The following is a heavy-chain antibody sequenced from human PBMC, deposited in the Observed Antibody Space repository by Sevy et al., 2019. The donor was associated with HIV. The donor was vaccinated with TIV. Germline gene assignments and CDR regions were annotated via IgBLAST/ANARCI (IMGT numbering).Heavy chain of an antibody. CDR1: GYTFTGYY. D-gene: IGHD6-19*01. V-gene: IGHV1-2*06. J-gene: IGHJ4*02. Sequence: ASVKVSCKASGYTFTGYYMHWVRQAHGQGLEWMGRINPNSGGTNYAQKFQGRVTMTRDTSISTAYMELSRLRSDDTAVYYCARADIAVADFDYWGQGTLVTVSS. CDR2: INPNSGGT. CDR3: ARADIAVADFDY.